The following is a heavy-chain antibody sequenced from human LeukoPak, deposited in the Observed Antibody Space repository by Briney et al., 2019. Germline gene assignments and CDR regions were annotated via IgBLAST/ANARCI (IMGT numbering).Heavy chain of an antibody. CDR2: IIRTTGTT. CDR3: TNGSPFAN. Sequence: PGGSLRLSCAASGFTFSDNAMSWVRQAPGKGLEGVSSIIRTTGTTYYADSVKGRCTISRDNSKNTVSLQVKSMRAQDTAINYCTNGSPFANCGQGTLVTVPA. CDR1: GFTFSDNA. D-gene: IGHD6-25*01. J-gene: IGHJ4*02. V-gene: IGHV3-23*01.